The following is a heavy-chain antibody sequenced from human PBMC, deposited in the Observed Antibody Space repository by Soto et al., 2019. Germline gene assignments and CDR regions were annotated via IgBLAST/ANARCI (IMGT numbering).Heavy chain of an antibody. D-gene: IGHD3-16*02. V-gene: IGHV4-59*01. Sequence: TSETLSLTCTVSGGSISSYYWSWIRQPPGKGLEWIGYIYYSGSTNYNPSLKSRVTISVDTSKNQFSLKLSSVTAADTAVYYCARELHYDYVWGSYRTRYFDYWGQGTLVTVSS. CDR3: ARELHYDYVWGSYRTRYFDY. CDR2: IYYSGST. J-gene: IGHJ4*02. CDR1: GGSISSYY.